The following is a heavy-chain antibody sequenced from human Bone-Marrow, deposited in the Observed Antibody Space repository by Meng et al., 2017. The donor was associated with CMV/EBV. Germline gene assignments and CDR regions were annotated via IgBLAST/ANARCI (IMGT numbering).Heavy chain of an antibody. CDR3: ARETTGDYFDY. Sequence: GGSLRRSCAASRFIFSSYTMNWVRQAPGKGLEWVSSISTSSSYIFYADSVKGRFTISRDNAKNSLYLQMNSLRAEDTAVYYCARETTGDYFDYWGQGTLVTVSS. CDR2: ISTSSSYI. CDR1: RFIFSSYT. J-gene: IGHJ4*02. D-gene: IGHD7-27*01. V-gene: IGHV3-21*06.